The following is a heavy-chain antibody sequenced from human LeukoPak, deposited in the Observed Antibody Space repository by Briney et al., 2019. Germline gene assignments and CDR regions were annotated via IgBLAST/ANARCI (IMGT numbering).Heavy chain of an antibody. V-gene: IGHV4-59*01. CDR2: IYYSGST. D-gene: IGHD5-12*01. J-gene: IGHJ6*03. CDR1: GGPISSYY. CDR3: ARDRRTIPGYGYYNMDV. Sequence: PSETLSLPCTVSGGPISSYYWSWIRQPPGKGLEWIGYIYYSGSTDYNPSLKSRVTISVDTSKNQFSLKLSSVTAADTAVYYCARDRRTIPGYGYYNMDVWGKGTTVTVSS.